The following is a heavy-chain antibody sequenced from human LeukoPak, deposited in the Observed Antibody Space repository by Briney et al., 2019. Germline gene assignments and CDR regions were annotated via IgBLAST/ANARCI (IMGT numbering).Heavy chain of an antibody. CDR1: GFTFSSYG. CDR2: ISGSGGST. D-gene: IGHD6-19*01. Sequence: GGSLRLSCAASGFTFSSYGMSWVRQAPGQGLEWVSAISGSGGSTYYADSVKGRFTISRDNSKNTLYLQMNSLRAEDTAVYYCAKIPSSGWYDYWGQGTLVTVSS. J-gene: IGHJ4*02. V-gene: IGHV3-23*01. CDR3: AKIPSSGWYDY.